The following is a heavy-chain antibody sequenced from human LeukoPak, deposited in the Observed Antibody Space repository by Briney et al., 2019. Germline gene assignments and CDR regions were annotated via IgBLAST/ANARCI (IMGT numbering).Heavy chain of an antibody. CDR1: GGSISSSSYY. V-gene: IGHV4-39*01. D-gene: IGHD6-13*01. CDR2: IYYSGST. J-gene: IGHJ4*02. CDR3: ARHGDSSSWHSIPFDY. Sequence: SETLSLTCTVSGGSISSSSYYWGWIRQPPGKGLEWIGSIYYSGSTYYNPSLKSRVTISVDTSKNQFSLKLSSVTAADTAVYYCARHGDSSSWHSIPFDYWGQGTLVTVSS.